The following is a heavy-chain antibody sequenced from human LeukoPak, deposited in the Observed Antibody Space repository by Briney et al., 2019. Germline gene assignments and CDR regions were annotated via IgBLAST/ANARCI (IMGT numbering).Heavy chain of an antibody. V-gene: IGHV4-4*07. CDR1: GGSISSYY. D-gene: IGHD4-17*01. CDR3: ARVAHHYGDYSYAFDI. Sequence: SETLSLTCTVSGGSISSYYWSWIRQPAGKGLEWIGRIYTSGSTNYNPSLKSRVTMSVDTSKNQFSLKLSSVAAADTAVYYCARVAHHYGDYSYAFDIWGQGTMVTVSS. J-gene: IGHJ3*02. CDR2: IYTSGST.